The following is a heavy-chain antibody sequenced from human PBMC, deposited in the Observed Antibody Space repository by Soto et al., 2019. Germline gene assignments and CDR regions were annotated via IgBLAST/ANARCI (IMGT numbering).Heavy chain of an antibody. CDR3: ARRITMVRGPYYYYGLDV. CDR1: GFPFSSHA. CDR2: ISSTSSTK. D-gene: IGHD3-10*01. Sequence: GGSMRLSCSSSGFPFSSHAMNWVGQAPRKGLEWVSFISSTSSTKNYADSVKGRFTISRDNAKNSLYLQMSSLRDEDTAVYYCARRITMVRGPYYYYGLDVWGQGTTVTVSS. V-gene: IGHV3-48*02. J-gene: IGHJ6*02.